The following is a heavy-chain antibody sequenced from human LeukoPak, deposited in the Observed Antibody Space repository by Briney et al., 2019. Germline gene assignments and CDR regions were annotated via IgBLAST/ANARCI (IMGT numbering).Heavy chain of an antibody. CDR1: GGTFSSPT. D-gene: IGHD1-26*01. CDR3: AGYDSGTYYD. CDR2: IIPIFNTP. J-gene: IGHJ4*02. Sequence: GASVKVSCKASGGTFSSPTITWVRQAPGQGLEWMGGIIPIFNTPNNAQKFQGRVTITADESTSTAYMELSSLRSEDTAVYYCAGYDSGTYYDWGQGTLVTVSS. V-gene: IGHV1-69*13.